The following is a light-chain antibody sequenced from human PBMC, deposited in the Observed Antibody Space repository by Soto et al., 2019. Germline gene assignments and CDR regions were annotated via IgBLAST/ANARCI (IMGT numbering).Light chain of an antibody. CDR1: SSNIGRNT. Sequence: QSVLTQPPSASGTPGQRGTISCSGSSSNIGRNTVKWYRQLPGTAPKLLIGSSDQRPSGVPDRFSGSQSGTSASLAISGLQSEDEADYICAAWDDSLNAWAFGGGTKLTLL. CDR3: AAWDDSLNAWA. V-gene: IGLV1-44*01. CDR2: SSD. J-gene: IGLJ3*02.